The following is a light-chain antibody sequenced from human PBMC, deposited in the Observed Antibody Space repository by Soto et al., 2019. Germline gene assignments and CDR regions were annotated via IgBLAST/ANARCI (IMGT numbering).Light chain of an antibody. Sequence: EIVMTQSPATLSVSPGERATLSCRASQSVSSNLAWYQQKPGQAPRLLIYGASTRATGIPARFSGSGSGTEFTLTISSLQSEDFAVYYCQQYNNWPPGTFAPGTKVEIK. V-gene: IGKV3-15*01. CDR1: QSVSSN. CDR2: GAS. J-gene: IGKJ1*01. CDR3: QQYNNWPPGT.